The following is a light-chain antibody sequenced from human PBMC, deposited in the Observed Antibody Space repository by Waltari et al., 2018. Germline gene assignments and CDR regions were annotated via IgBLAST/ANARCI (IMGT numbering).Light chain of an antibody. J-gene: IGKJ2*01. CDR1: QSVSRSY. V-gene: IGKV3-20*01. Sequence: EVLLTQSPGTLYLSPGERVTLSCRASQSVSRSYLAWYQQTSGQAPRLLVYGASSRAPGTPDRFSGSGSGTDFTLTISRLEPEDFAVYYCQQYGTSPYTFGQGTKLEIK. CDR2: GAS. CDR3: QQYGTSPYT.